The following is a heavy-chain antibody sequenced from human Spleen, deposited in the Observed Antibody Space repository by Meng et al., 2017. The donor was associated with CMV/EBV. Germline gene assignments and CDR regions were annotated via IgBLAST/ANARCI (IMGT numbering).Heavy chain of an antibody. V-gene: IGHV4-4*02. CDR1: GVAISRNSW. Sequence: LSLAGSESGVAISRNSWWGWVRRAPRKGLGWIGEIYHSGSTNYNPSLKSRVTISVDRSKNQFSLRLSSVTAADTAVYYCAKGGLWWHWGQGTLVTVSS. D-gene: IGHD4/OR15-4a*01. J-gene: IGHJ4*02. CDR2: IYHSGST. CDR3: AKGGLWWH.